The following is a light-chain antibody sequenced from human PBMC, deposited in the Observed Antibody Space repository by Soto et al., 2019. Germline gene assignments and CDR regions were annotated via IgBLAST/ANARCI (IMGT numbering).Light chain of an antibody. V-gene: IGKV1-5*01. CDR3: QQYNSYSWT. CDR2: DAS. J-gene: IGKJ1*01. Sequence: DLQMTQSPSTLSASVGDRVTITCRASQSITIWLAWYQQKPGKAPKLLIFDASSLESGVPSRFSGSGSGTEFTLTISSLQPDDFATYYCQQYNSYSWTFGQGTKVDIK. CDR1: QSITIW.